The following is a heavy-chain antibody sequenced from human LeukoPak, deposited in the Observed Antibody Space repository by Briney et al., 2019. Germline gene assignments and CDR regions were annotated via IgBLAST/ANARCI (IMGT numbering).Heavy chain of an antibody. CDR2: MNPNSGDA. J-gene: IGHJ4*02. Sequence: ASVKVSCKASGYTFTTYDINWVRQAAGQGLEWVGWMNPNSGDAGSAQKFEGRVTMTRDTSISTAYMELTSLKSEDTAVYYCARWGGLNLDTDFDYWGLGTLVTVSS. D-gene: IGHD3-16*01. CDR3: ARWGGLNLDTDFDY. V-gene: IGHV1-8*01. CDR1: GYTFTTYD.